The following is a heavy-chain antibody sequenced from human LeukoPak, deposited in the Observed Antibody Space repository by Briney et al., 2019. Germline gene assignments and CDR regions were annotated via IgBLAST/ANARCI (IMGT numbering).Heavy chain of an antibody. D-gene: IGHD3-9*01. CDR1: GFNFSNYA. J-gene: IGHJ4*02. CDR2: IRYNIENT. CDR3: AKASTRDTGYYFDS. V-gene: IGHV3-23*01. Sequence: GGSLRLSCAASGFNFSNYAMGWVRQAPGKGPEWVSSIRYNIENTHYADAVQGRFTISRDNSKNTLYLQMNSLRAEDTARYYCAKASTRDTGYYFDSWGQGTLVSVSS.